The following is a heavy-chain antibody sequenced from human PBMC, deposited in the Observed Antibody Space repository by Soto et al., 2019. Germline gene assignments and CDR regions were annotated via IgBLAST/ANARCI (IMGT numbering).Heavy chain of an antibody. J-gene: IGHJ4*02. CDR3: VRDPDGHIDFDY. CDR1: GYTFTSYG. Sequence: QVQLVQSGAEVKEPGASVKISCKASGYTFTSYGISWVRQAPGQGLEWMSWISAYNGDTTYARKVQGRVTMTTDTSTSTAFMELRSLRFDATAVYYCVRDPDGHIDFDYWGQGTLVTVSS. V-gene: IGHV1-18*01. CDR2: ISAYNGDT.